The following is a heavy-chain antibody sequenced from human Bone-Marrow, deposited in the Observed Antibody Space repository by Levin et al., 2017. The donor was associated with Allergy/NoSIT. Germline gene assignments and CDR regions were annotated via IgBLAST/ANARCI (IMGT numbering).Heavy chain of an antibody. CDR2: INPSGGST. CDR3: ARSLIVGATGCWFDP. D-gene: IGHD1-26*01. CDR1: GYTFTSYY. V-gene: IGHV1-46*01. Sequence: ASVKVSCKASGYTFTSYYMHWVRQAPGQGLEWMGIINPSGGSTSYAQKFQGRVTMTRDTSTSTVYMELSSLRSEDTAVYYCARSLIVGATGCWFDPWGQGTLVTVSS. J-gene: IGHJ5*02.